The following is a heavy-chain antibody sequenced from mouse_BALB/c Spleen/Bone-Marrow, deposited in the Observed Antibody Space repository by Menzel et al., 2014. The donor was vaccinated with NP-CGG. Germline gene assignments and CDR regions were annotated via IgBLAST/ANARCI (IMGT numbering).Heavy chain of an antibody. D-gene: IGHD2-3*01. CDR3: ATYDGYCFDY. Sequence: VQLQQSGPGLVKPSQSLSLTCSVTGYSITSDYYWNWIRQFPGNKLEWMGYISYDGSNNYNPSLKNRISITRDTSKNQYYLQLNSVTTEDTATYYCATYDGYCFDYWGQGTTLTVSS. V-gene: IGHV3-6*01. CDR2: ISYDGSN. CDR1: GYSITSDYY. J-gene: IGHJ2*01.